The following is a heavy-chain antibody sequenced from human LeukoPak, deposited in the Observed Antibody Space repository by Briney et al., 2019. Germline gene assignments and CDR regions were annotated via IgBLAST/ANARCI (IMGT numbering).Heavy chain of an antibody. CDR2: IDKSGGST. CDR3: AKDYDSSGYYDGY. Sequence: GGSLRLSCTASGFTFSNYAMNWVRQAPGKGLEWVSLIDKSGGSTYYADSVKGRFTISRGNSKNTLSLQMNSLRAEDTAVYYCAKDYDSSGYYDGYWGQGTLVTVSS. J-gene: IGHJ4*02. CDR1: GFTFSNYA. V-gene: IGHV3-23*05. D-gene: IGHD3-22*01.